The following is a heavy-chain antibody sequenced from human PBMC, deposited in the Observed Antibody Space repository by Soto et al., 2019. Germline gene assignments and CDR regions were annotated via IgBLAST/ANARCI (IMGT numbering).Heavy chain of an antibody. CDR2: IKQDGSEK. J-gene: IGHJ4*02. V-gene: IGHV3-7*01. CDR1: GFTFSSYW. D-gene: IGHD4-17*01. CDR3: ARDGVGDYGDLASDY. Sequence: EVQLVESGGGLVQPGGSLRLSCAASGFTFSSYWMSWVRQAPGKELEWVANIKQDGSEKYYVDSVKGRFTISRDNAKNSLYLQMNSLRAEDTAVYYCARDGVGDYGDLASDYWGQGTLVTVSS.